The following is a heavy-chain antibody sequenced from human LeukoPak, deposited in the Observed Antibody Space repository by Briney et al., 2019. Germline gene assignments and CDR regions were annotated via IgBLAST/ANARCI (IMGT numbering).Heavy chain of an antibody. CDR2: IDYSGLT. V-gene: IGHV4-39*02. CDR1: GASISSSSSS. Sequence: PSETLSLICTVSGASISSSSSSWGWVLQPPGKGPEWIGSIDYSGLTYDNPSLKSRVSISVDPSKNHFSLKVSSVTAADTAVYYCASGTLDDYADYDRGVYFGHWSEGSLVTVSS. CDR3: ASGTLDDYADYDRGVYFGH. J-gene: IGHJ4*02. D-gene: IGHD4-17*01.